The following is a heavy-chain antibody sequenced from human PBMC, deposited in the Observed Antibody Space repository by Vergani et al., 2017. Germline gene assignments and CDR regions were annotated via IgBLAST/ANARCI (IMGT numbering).Heavy chain of an antibody. CDR3: ARGKARACDY. J-gene: IGHJ4*02. CDR1: GYSISSGYY. CDR2: INHSGST. Sequence: QVQLQESGPGLVKPSETLSLTCTVSGYSISSGYYWSWIRQPPGKGLEWIGEINHSGSTNYNPSLKSRVTISVDTSKNQFSLKLSSVTAADTAVYYCARGKARACDYWGQGTLVTVSS. V-gene: IGHV4-38-2*02.